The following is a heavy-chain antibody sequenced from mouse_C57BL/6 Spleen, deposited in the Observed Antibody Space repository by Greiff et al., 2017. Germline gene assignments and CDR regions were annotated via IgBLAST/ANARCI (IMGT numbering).Heavy chain of an antibody. V-gene: IGHV1-52*01. CDR1: GYTFTSYW. CDR3: AREDSGISPFAY. D-gene: IGHD1-1*01. Sequence: QVQLQQPGAELVRPGSSVKLSCTASGYTFTSYWLHWVKQRPIQGLERIGNIDPSDSETHYNQKFKGKATLPVDKSSSTAYMQLSSLTSEDSAVYYCAREDSGISPFAYWGQGTLVTVSA. J-gene: IGHJ3*01. CDR2: IDPSDSET.